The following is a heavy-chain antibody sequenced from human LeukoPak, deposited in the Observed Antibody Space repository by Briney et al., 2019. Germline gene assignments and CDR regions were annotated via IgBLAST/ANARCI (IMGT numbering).Heavy chain of an antibody. D-gene: IGHD5-18*01. CDR1: EFTFSSYG. Sequence: GGSLRLSCAASEFTFSSYGMSWVRQAPGKGLEWVSWISGNTANTYYADSVQGRFSISRDNSKNTLYLQMYSLRAEDTAVYYCAREEYSYGYFDYWGQGTLVTVSS. J-gene: IGHJ4*02. CDR2: ISGNTANT. CDR3: AREEYSYGYFDY. V-gene: IGHV3-23*01.